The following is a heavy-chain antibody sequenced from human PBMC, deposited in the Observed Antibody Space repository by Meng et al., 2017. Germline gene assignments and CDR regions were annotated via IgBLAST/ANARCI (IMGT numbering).Heavy chain of an antibody. CDR2: IWYDGSNK. J-gene: IGHJ2*01. CDR1: GFILCSYG. CDR3: ARGLSTTYWYFDL. V-gene: IGHV3-33*01. D-gene: IGHD2/OR15-2a*01. Sequence: GGVVHLGRSLRLSFAVSGFILCSYGMHWVRQAPGKGLEWVAVIWYDGSNKYYADSVKGRFTISRDNSKNTLYLQMNSLRAEDTAVYYCARGLSTTYWYFDLWGRGTLVTVSS.